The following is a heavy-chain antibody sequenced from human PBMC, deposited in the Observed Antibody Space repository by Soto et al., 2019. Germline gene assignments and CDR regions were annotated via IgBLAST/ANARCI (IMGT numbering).Heavy chain of an antibody. D-gene: IGHD3-22*01. CDR3: ARAPHYYDSSGSDFDY. J-gene: IGHJ4*02. CDR2: ISYDGSNK. V-gene: IGHV3-30-3*01. CDR1: GFTFSSYA. Sequence: GGSLRLSCAASGFTFSSYAMHGVRQAPGKGLEWVAVISYDGSNKYYADSVKGRFTISRDNSKNTLYLQMNSLRAEDTAVYYCARAPHYYDSSGSDFDYWGQGTLVTVSS.